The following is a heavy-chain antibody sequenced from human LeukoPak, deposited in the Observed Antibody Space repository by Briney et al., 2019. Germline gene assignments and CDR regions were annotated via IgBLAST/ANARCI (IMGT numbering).Heavy chain of an antibody. CDR3: ASASRFLEWLTYY. CDR2: INPNSGGT. D-gene: IGHD3-3*01. V-gene: IGHV1-2*02. J-gene: IGHJ4*02. CDR1: GYTFTGYY. Sequence: ASVKVSCKASGYTFTGYYMHWVRQAPGQGLEWMGWINPNSGGTNYAQKFQGRVTMTRVTSISTAYMELSRLRSDDTAVYYCASASRFLEWLTYYWGQGTLVTVSS.